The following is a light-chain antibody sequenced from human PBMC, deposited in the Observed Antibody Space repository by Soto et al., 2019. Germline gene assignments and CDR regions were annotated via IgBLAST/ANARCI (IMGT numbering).Light chain of an antibody. V-gene: IGKV1-9*01. CDR2: AAS. J-gene: IGKJ1*01. Sequence: DIQLTQSPSFLSASVGDRVIITCRASQDISSYLAWYQQRPGKVPRFLTHAASTLKSGVPSRFSAAGSGTTFTLTISSLQPEDIATYYCQQLNRFPRTFGQGTKVEV. CDR3: QQLNRFPRT. CDR1: QDISSY.